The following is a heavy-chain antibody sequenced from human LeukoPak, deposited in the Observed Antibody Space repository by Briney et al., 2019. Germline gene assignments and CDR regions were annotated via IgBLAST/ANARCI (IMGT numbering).Heavy chain of an antibody. Sequence: SETLSLTCAVSGYSISSGYYWVWIRQPPGKGLEWIGSVYHTGSTYYHPSLKSRVTISLDTSKNQFSLRLTSVTAADTALYYCASHYYASSGSLSDSWGRGSLVTVSS. CDR3: ASHYYASSGSLSDS. V-gene: IGHV4-38-2*01. CDR2: VYHTGST. D-gene: IGHD3-22*01. CDR1: GYSISSGYY. J-gene: IGHJ4*02.